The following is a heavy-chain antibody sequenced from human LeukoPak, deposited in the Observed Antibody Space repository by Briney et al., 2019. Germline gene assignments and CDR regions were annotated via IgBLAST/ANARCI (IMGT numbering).Heavy chain of an antibody. CDR2: ISSSSSYI. CDR1: GFTFSTYS. V-gene: IGHV3-21*01. Sequence: GGSLRLSCAASGFTFSTYSMNWVRQAPGKGLEWVSSISSSSSYIYYADSVKGRFTISRDNAKNSLSLHMNSLRAEDTAVYYCAGEGMGRRAFDIWGQGTMVTVSS. J-gene: IGHJ3*02. CDR3: AGEGMGRRAFDI. D-gene: IGHD3-10*01.